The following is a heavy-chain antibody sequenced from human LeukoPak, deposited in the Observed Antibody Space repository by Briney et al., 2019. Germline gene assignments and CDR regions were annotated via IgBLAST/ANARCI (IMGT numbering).Heavy chain of an antibody. V-gene: IGHV3-64D*06. Sequence: PGGSLRLSCSASGFTFSSYAMHWVRQAPGKGLEYASAISSNGGSTYYADSVKGRFTISRDNSKNTLYLQMSSLRAEDTAVYYCVRDIRLGYYYDSSGSNYWGQGTLVTVSS. CDR3: VRDIRLGYYYDSSGSNY. D-gene: IGHD3-22*01. J-gene: IGHJ4*02. CDR1: GFTFSSYA. CDR2: ISSNGGST.